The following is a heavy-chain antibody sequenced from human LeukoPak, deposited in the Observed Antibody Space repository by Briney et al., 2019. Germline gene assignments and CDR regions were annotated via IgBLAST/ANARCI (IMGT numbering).Heavy chain of an antibody. D-gene: IGHD3-22*01. CDR2: IYYSGST. J-gene: IGHJ4*02. V-gene: IGHV4-59*08. CDR3: ARAKYYYDSSGDFFDY. CDR1: GGSISSYY. Sequence: PSETLSLTCTVSGGSISSYYWSWIRQPPGKGLEWIGHIYYSGSTNYNPSLKSRVTISVDTSKNQFSLKLSSVTAADTAVYYCARAKYYYDSSGDFFDYWGQGTLVTVSS.